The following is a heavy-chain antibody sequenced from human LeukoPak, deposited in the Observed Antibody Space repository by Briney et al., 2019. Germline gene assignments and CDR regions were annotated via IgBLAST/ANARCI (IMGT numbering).Heavy chain of an antibody. V-gene: IGHV3-53*01. CDR2: LYSDGNT. D-gene: IGHD1-14*01. J-gene: IGHJ4*02. Sequence: PGGALRLSCSASGVTVITHDMTWVRPAPGKGLEWVPVLYSDGNTKYADSVQGRFTISRDNSKNTLYLEMNSLSPDDTAVYYCARGVEPLAANTLAYWGQGTLVTVSS. CDR1: GVTVITHD. CDR3: ARGVEPLAANTLAY.